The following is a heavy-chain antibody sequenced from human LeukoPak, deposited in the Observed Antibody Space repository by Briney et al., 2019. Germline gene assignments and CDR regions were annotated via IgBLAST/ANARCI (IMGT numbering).Heavy chain of an antibody. D-gene: IGHD6-13*01. CDR2: ISHDGSRK. V-gene: IGHV3-30*14. CDR1: GFTFSSYA. Sequence: PGRSLRLSCAASGFTFSSYAIHWVRQAPGKGLEWVALISHDGSRKYYADSVKGRFTISRENAKNSLYLQMNSLRAGDTAVYYCARGGRGSSWFDNWGQGTLVTVSS. CDR3: ARGGRGSSWFDN. J-gene: IGHJ4*02.